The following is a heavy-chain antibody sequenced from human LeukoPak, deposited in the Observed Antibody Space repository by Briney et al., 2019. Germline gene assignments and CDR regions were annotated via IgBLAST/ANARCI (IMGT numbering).Heavy chain of an antibody. J-gene: IGHJ4*02. CDR1: GFTFDDYA. CDR3: AKDMEGDY. CDR2: ISGDGGNT. Sequence: PGGSLRLSCAASGFTFDDYAMHWVRQAPGKGLEWVSLISGDGGNTYYADSVKGRFTIPRDNSKNSLYLQMNSLRTEDTAFYYCAKDMEGDYWGQGTLVTVSS. D-gene: IGHD3-3*01. V-gene: IGHV3-43*02.